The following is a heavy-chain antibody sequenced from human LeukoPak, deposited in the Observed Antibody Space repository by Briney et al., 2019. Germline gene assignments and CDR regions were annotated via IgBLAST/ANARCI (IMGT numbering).Heavy chain of an antibody. Sequence: ASVTVSCKATGYTFTSYGISWVRQAPGQGVEWMGWISSYSNMTNYAQKLQGRVTMTTDTSTSTAYMELRSLRSDDTALYFCARDWGSIKVIADYWGQGTLVTLSS. CDR2: ISSYSNMT. J-gene: IGHJ4*02. D-gene: IGHD7-27*01. CDR3: ARDWGSIKVIADY. CDR1: GYTFTSYG. V-gene: IGHV1-18*01.